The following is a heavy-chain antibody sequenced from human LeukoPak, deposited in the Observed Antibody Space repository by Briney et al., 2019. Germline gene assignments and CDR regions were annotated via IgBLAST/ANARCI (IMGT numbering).Heavy chain of an antibody. CDR2: IRSKANSYAT. CDR3: TPLDY. J-gene: IGHJ4*02. Sequence: GESLKLSCAASGFTFSGSAMHWVRQASGKGLEWVGRIRSKANSYATAYAASVKGRFTISRDDSMNTAYLQMNSLKSEDTAVYYCTPLDYWGQGTLVTVSS. V-gene: IGHV3-73*01. CDR1: GFTFSGSA.